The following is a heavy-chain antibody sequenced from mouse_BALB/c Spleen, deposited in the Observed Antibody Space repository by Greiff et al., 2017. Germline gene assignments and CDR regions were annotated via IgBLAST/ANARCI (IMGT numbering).Heavy chain of an antibody. V-gene: IGHV5-6-3*01. Sequence: EVKLVESGGGLVQPGGSLKLSCAASGFTFSSYGMSWVRQTPDKRLELVATINSNGGSTYYPDSVKGRFTISRDNAKNTLYLQMSSLKSEDTAMYYCARDPYYYGSSYWYFDVWGAGTTVTVSS. J-gene: IGHJ1*01. CDR1: GFTFSSYG. CDR2: INSNGGST. CDR3: ARDPYYYGSSYWYFDV. D-gene: IGHD1-1*01.